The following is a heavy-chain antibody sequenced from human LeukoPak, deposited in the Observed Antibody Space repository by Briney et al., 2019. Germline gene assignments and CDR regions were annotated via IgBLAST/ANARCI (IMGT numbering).Heavy chain of an antibody. CDR1: GGSISGGGYY. CDR3: ARGDQLLYRFDY. J-gene: IGHJ4*02. D-gene: IGHD2-2*02. V-gene: IGHV4-31*03. CDR2: IYYSGST. Sequence: SETLSLTCTVSGGSISGGGYYWSWIRQHPGKGLEWIGYIYYSGSTYYNPSLKSRVTISVDTSKNQFSLKLSSVTAADTAVYYCARGDQLLYRFDYWGQGTLVTVSS.